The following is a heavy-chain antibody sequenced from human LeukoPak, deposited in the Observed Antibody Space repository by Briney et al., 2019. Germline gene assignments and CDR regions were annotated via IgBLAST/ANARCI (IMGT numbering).Heavy chain of an antibody. CDR1: GGSFSGYY. CDR2: INHSGST. Sequence: PSETLSLXCAVYGGSFSGYYWSWIRQPPGKGLEWIGEINHSGSTNYNPSLKSRVTISVDTSKNQFSLKLSSVTAADTAVYYCARVRRVGSSLRFDYWGQGTLVTVSS. D-gene: IGHD6-13*01. CDR3: ARVRRVGSSLRFDY. J-gene: IGHJ4*02. V-gene: IGHV4-34*01.